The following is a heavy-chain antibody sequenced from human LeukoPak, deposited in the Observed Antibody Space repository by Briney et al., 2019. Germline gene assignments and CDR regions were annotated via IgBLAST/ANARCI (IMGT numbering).Heavy chain of an antibody. Sequence: PGGSLRLSCAASGFTFSDYYMSWIRQAPGKGLEWVSYISSSGSTIYYADSVKGRFTISRDNAMNSLYLQIKSLGAEDTAIYYCAKLDGSGAGSSRPPIDYWGQGSLVTVSS. V-gene: IGHV3-11*01. D-gene: IGHD3-10*01. CDR3: AKLDGSGAGSSRPPIDY. CDR1: GFTFSDYY. J-gene: IGHJ4*02. CDR2: ISSSGSTI.